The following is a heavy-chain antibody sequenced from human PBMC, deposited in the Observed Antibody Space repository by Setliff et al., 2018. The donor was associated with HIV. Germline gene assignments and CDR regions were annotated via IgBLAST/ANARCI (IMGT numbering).Heavy chain of an antibody. CDR2: IYTSGST. CDR1: GGSISSGSYY. CDR3: ARDVLGYDSTGRFDL. V-gene: IGHV4-61*02. Sequence: PSETLSLTCNVSGGSISSGSYYWNWIRQPAGKGLEWIGRIYTSGSTNYNASLKSRVTISVDTSKNQFSLKLISVTAADTAVYYCARDVLGYDSTGRFDLWGRGTLVTVSS. J-gene: IGHJ2*01. D-gene: IGHD3-22*01.